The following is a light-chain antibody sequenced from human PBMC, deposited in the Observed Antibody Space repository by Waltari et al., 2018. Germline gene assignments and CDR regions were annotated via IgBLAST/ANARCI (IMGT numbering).Light chain of an antibody. CDR3: CSYAGSYISVV. V-gene: IGLV2-11*01. Sequence: QSALTQPRSVSGSPGQSVTISCTGTSSDVGAYNPVSWYQQHPGEVPKLMIYDVSKRPSGVPDRFSGSKSGNTASLTISGLQAEDEADYYCCSYAGSYISVVFGGGTKLTVL. CDR1: SSDVGAYNP. J-gene: IGLJ2*01. CDR2: DVS.